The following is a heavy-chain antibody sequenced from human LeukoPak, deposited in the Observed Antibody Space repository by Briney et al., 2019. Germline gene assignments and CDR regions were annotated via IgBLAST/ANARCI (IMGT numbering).Heavy chain of an antibody. D-gene: IGHD4-11*01. V-gene: IGHV4-38-2*02. CDR3: ARDKISNAGFDY. J-gene: IGHJ4*02. Sequence: SETLSLTCTVSGYSISSGYYWGWIRQPPGKGLEWIGSIYHSGSTYYNPSLKSRVTISVDTSKNQFSLKLSSVTAADTAVYYCARDKISNAGFDYWGQGTLVTVSS. CDR2: IYHSGST. CDR1: GYSISSGYY.